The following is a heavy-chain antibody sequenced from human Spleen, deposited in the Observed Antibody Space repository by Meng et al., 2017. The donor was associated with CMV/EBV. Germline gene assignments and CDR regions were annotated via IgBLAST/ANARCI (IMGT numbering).Heavy chain of an antibody. CDR3: ARVTVSGYSFYRPRGGMDV. J-gene: IGHJ6*02. CDR2: ISSSSSYI. CDR1: GFTFSSYS. Sequence: GESLKISCAASGFTFSSYSMNWVRQAPGKGLEWVSSISSSSSYIYYADSVKGRFTISRDNAKNSLYLQMNGLRAEDTAVYYCARVTVSGYSFYRPRGGMDVWGQGTTVTVSS. V-gene: IGHV3-21*01. D-gene: IGHD5/OR15-5a*01.